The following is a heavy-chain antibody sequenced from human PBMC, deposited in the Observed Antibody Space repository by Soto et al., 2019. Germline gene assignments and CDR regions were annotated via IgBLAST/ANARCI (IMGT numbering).Heavy chain of an antibody. Sequence: EVQLVESGGGLVKPEESLRLSCAASGFTFRSDWMSWVRQAPGKGLEWTSRIKSKVEGGTTDYPASVKGRFNISNDDSKNSIYLQMNSLKLENTAVYYCASDVHHQGSGQFDFGGQGTLVTVSS. D-gene: IGHD3-10*01. V-gene: IGHV3-15*05. CDR2: IKSKVEGGTT. CDR1: GFTFRSDW. J-gene: IGHJ4*02. CDR3: ASDVHHQGSGQFDF.